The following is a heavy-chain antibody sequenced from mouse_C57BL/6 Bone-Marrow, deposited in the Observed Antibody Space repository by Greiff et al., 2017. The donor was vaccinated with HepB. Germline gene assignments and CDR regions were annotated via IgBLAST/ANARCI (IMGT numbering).Heavy chain of an antibody. CDR2: IHPNSGST. D-gene: IGHD1-1*01. CDR3: ARLPSITTVVAEGYFDV. Sequence: VQLQQPGAELVKPGASVKLSCKASGYTFTSYWMHWVKQRPGQGLEWIGMIHPNSGSTNYNEKFKSKATLTVDKSSSTAYMQLSSLTSEDSAVYYCARLPSITTVVAEGYFDVWGTGTTVTVSS. V-gene: IGHV1-64*01. J-gene: IGHJ1*03. CDR1: GYTFTSYW.